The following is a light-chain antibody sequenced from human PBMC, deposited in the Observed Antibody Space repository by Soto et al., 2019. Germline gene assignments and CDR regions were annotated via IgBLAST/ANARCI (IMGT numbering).Light chain of an antibody. V-gene: IGKV3-20*01. CDR1: QSVSSNY. Sequence: IVLTQSPGTLSLSPGERATLSCRASQSVSSNYLAWYQQKPGQAPRLLIYVASSRVPGIPDRFSGSGSGTDFTLTISRLEPEDFAVYYCQQYGSSVRTFGQGTKVEIK. CDR2: VAS. J-gene: IGKJ1*01. CDR3: QQYGSSVRT.